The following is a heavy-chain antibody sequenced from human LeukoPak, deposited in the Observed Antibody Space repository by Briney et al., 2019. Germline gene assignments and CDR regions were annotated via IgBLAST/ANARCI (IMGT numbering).Heavy chain of an antibody. CDR1: GFTFSDYG. D-gene: IGHD3-10*01. J-gene: IGHJ4*02. V-gene: IGHV3-30*18. Sequence: GGSLRLSCAASGFTFSDYGMHWVRQAPGKGLEWVALISYDGGNKFYADSVRDRFTISRDNSKNTLFLQMNSLRIEDTAVYYCAKVFEVRGARRPKDYWGQGTLVSVSS. CDR2: ISYDGGNK. CDR3: AKVFEVRGARRPKDY.